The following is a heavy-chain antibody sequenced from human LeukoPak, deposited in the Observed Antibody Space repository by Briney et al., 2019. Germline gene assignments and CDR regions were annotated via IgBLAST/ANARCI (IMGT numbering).Heavy chain of an antibody. CDR3: ARDRTYGDYVYAFDI. D-gene: IGHD4-17*01. V-gene: IGHV1-18*01. CDR1: GYTFTSYG. J-gene: IGHJ3*02. Sequence: ASVKVPCKASGYTFTSYGISWVRQAPGQGLEWMGWISAYNGNTNYAQKLQGRVTMTTDTSTSTAYVELRSLRSDDTAVYYCARDRTYGDYVYAFDIWGQGTMVTVSS. CDR2: ISAYNGNT.